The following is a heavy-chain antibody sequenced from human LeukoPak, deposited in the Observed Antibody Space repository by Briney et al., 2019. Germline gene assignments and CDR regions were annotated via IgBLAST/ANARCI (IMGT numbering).Heavy chain of an antibody. V-gene: IGHV4-39*01. CDR3: ARQVSDYYYYYIDV. J-gene: IGHJ6*03. Sequence: SETLSLTCTVSGGSISSTAYYWDWIRQPPGKGLEWIGSIYYGETTYYNSSLKSRVTISLNTSKDQFSLSLSSVTAADTAVYYCARQVSDYYYYYIDVWGKGATVTVSS. D-gene: IGHD5/OR15-5a*01. CDR2: IYYGETT. CDR1: GGSISSTAYY.